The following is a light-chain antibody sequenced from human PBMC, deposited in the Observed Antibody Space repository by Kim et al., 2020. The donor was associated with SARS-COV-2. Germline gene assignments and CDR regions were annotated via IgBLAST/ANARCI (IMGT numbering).Light chain of an antibody. J-gene: IGLJ2*01. CDR1: KLGDKY. CDR2: QDS. CDR3: QAWDSSTVV. Sequence: SGSPGKTASITCSGDKLGDKYACWYKQKPGQSPVLVIYQDSKRPSGIPERFSGSNSGNTATLTIIGTQAMDEADYYCQAWDSSTVVFGGGTKLTVL. V-gene: IGLV3-1*01.